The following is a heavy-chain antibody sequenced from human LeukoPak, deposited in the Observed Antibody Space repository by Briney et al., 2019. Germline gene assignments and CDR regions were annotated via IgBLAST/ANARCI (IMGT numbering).Heavy chain of an antibody. V-gene: IGHV3-23*01. D-gene: IGHD6-13*01. Sequence: PGGSLRLSCAASGFTFSSYAMSWVRQAPGKGLEWVSSISGSGDSTYYADSAKGRFTISRDNSKNTLYLQMNSLRAEDTAVYYCAKERSLGVAAASNYWGQGTLVTVSS. CDR3: AKERSLGVAAASNY. J-gene: IGHJ4*02. CDR1: GFTFSSYA. CDR2: ISGSGDST.